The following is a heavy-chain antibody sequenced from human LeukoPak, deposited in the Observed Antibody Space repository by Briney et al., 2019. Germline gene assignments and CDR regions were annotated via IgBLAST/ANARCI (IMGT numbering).Heavy chain of an antibody. Sequence: PGGSLRLSCAASGFTFSSYSMNWVRQAPGKGLEWVSSISSSSSYIYYADSVKGRFTISRDNAKNSLYLQMNSLRAEGTAVYYCARDGEFYYDSSSYWGQGSLVTVSS. V-gene: IGHV3-21*04. J-gene: IGHJ4*02. CDR2: ISSSSSYI. CDR3: ARDGEFYYDSSSY. CDR1: GFTFSSYS. D-gene: IGHD3-22*01.